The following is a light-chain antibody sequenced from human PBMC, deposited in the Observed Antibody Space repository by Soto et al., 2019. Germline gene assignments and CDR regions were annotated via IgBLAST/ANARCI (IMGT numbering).Light chain of an antibody. Sequence: DIVLTQSPGTLSLSPGERATLSCRASQSVSSNFLAWYQQKPGQAPRLLIYGASSRATDIPDRFSGSGSGTDFTLTISSLEPEDFAVYYCHQYGSSPWTFGQGTKVEIK. CDR1: QSVSSNF. V-gene: IGKV3-20*01. CDR3: HQYGSSPWT. CDR2: GAS. J-gene: IGKJ1*01.